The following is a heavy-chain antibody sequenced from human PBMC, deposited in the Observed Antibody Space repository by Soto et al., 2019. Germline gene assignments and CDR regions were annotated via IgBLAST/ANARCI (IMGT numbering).Heavy chain of an antibody. CDR2: IYYSGST. CDR1: GGSISSYY. V-gene: IGHV4-59*01. Sequence: SETLSLTCPVSGGSISSYYWSWIRQPPGKGLEWIGYIYYSGSTNYNPSLKSRVTISVDTSKNQFSLKLSSVTAADTAVYYCARANYYGSGSYFDYGMDVWGQGTTVTVSS. CDR3: ARANYYGSGSYFDYGMDV. D-gene: IGHD3-10*01. J-gene: IGHJ6*02.